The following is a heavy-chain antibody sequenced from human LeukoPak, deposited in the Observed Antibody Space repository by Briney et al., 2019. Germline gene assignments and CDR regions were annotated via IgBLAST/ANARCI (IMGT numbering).Heavy chain of an antibody. D-gene: IGHD7-27*01. CDR1: GFSMGNFW. CDR2: IKKDGSET. CDR3: ARDPGEGFDY. J-gene: IGHJ4*02. Sequence: GGSLTLSCAASGFSMGNFWMTWVRQAPGKGLEWVANIKKDGSETYYADSVKGRFSVSRDNAQNSLYLQMNSLSAEDTAVYYCARDPGEGFDYWGQGALVTVSS. V-gene: IGHV3-7*01.